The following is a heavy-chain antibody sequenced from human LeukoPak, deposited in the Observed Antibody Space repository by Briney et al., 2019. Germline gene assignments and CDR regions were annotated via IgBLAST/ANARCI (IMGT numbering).Heavy chain of an antibody. V-gene: IGHV3-7*01. CDR3: ARFSGRN. J-gene: IGHJ4*02. CDR2: IKRDGSAK. D-gene: IGHD2-15*01. CDR1: GFTFSSYA. Sequence: GGSLRLSCAASGFTFSSYAMSWVRQAPGKGLEWVANIKRDGSAKYYVDSVKGRFTISRDNAKNSLYLQMGSLRAEDTAVYYCARFSGRNWGQGTLVTVSS.